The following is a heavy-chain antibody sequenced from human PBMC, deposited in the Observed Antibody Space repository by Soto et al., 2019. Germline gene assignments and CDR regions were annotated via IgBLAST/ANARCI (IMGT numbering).Heavy chain of an antibody. CDR1: GFTFSNYA. CDR3: AKDRRGGIDY. J-gene: IGHJ4*02. V-gene: IGHV3-23*01. CDR2: ISGSDGST. Sequence: EVQLLESGGGLVQPGGSLRLSCAASGFTFSNYAMSWVRQAPGKGLEWVASISGSDGSTQYADSVRGRSTISRDTSKNTLYLKVNSLRAEDTAVYYCAKDRRGGIDYWGQGTLVTVSS.